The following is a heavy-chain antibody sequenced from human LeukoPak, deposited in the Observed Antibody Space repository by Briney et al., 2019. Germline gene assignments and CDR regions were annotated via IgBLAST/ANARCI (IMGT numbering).Heavy chain of an antibody. CDR3: ARDSSIFGVVIPLGY. CDR1: GFTFSSYA. J-gene: IGHJ4*02. V-gene: IGHV3-30-3*01. Sequence: GGSLRLSCAASGFTFSSYARHWVRQAPGKGLEWVAGISYDGSNKYYADSVKGRFTISRDNSKNTLYLQMNSLRAEDTAVYYCARDSSIFGVVIPLGYWGQGTLVTVSS. CDR2: ISYDGSNK. D-gene: IGHD3-3*01.